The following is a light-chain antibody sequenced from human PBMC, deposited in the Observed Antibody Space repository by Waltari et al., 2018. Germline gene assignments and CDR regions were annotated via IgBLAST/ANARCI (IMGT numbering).Light chain of an antibody. J-gene: IGLJ3*02. V-gene: IGLV1-40*01. Sequence: QSVLTQPPSVSGAPGQRVTISCTGISPTTGPGYAVHWYQQLPGTAPKLLIYGSSFRPSGVPDRFSGSRSGTSASLAITGLQAEDEADYYCQSYDSNLSNSGVFGGGTKLTVL. CDR3: QSYDSNLSNSGV. CDR2: GSS. CDR1: SPTTGPGYA.